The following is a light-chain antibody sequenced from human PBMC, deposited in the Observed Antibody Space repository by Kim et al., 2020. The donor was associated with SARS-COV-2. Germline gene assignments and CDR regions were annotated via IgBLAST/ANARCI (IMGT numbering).Light chain of an antibody. V-gene: IGKV4-1*01. J-gene: IGKJ2*01. Sequence: RATINCRSSQSVVYSSNNQNYIAWYQQKPGQPPKLLIYWASTREYGVPDRFSGSGSGTDFTLTISSLQAEDVAVYYCQQYYSTPYTFGQGTKLEI. CDR2: WAS. CDR1: QSVVYSSNNQNY. CDR3: QQYYSTPYT.